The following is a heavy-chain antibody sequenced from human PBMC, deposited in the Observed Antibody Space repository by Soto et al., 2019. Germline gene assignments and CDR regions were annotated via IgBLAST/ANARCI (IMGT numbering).Heavy chain of an antibody. V-gene: IGHV4-59*01. CDR2: IYYSGST. Sequence: QVQLQESGPGLVKPSETLSLTCTVSGGSISSYYWSWIRQPPGKGLEWIGYIYYSGSTNYNPSLKSRVTISVDTSKNLFSLKLSSVTAADTAVYYCARYSGYDQRGFDYWGQGTLVTVSS. CDR1: GGSISSYY. J-gene: IGHJ4*02. D-gene: IGHD5-12*01. CDR3: ARYSGYDQRGFDY.